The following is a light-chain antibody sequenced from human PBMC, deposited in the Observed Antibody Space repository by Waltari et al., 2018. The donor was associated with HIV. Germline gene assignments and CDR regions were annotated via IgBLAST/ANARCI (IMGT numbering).Light chain of an antibody. Sequence: QSALTQPRSVSGSPGQSITVSCTGASSALNDYNYVSWYQQHPGKAPKLIIYNVNKRPSGVPDRFSGSRSGNTASLTISGLRAEDEADYYCCSYAGTSIRIFGGGTKLTVL. V-gene: IGLV2-11*01. J-gene: IGLJ2*01. CDR1: SSALNDYNY. CDR3: CSYAGTSIRI. CDR2: NVN.